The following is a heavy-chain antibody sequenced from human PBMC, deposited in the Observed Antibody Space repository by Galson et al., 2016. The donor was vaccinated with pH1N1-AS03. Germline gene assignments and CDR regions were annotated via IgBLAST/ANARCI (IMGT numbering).Heavy chain of an antibody. J-gene: IGHJ4*02. CDR3: AKTVQYTSSWNPFDY. Sequence: SLRLSCAASELTLTNYGMHWVRQAPGKGLEWVAFIRSDGSVKFYEDSVKGRFAISKDNSNNTLSLQMNSLRPEDTALYYCAKTVQYTSSWNPFDYWGQGTLVTVSS. CDR1: ELTLTNYG. D-gene: IGHD6-13*01. V-gene: IGHV3-30*02. CDR2: IRSDGSVK.